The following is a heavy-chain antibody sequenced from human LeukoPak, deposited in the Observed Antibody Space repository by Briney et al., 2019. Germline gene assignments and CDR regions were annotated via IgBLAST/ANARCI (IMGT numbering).Heavy chain of an antibody. D-gene: IGHD5-12*01. Sequence: GGSLRLSCAASGFTFSTYWMTWVRQAPGKGLEWVASIKQDGSEKLYVDSVRGRFTTSRDNAKNSVYLQMNSLRAEDTAVYYCARDAGRSGYDIFDYWGQGTLVTVPS. CDR3: ARDAGRSGYDIFDY. CDR1: GFTFSTYW. J-gene: IGHJ4*02. CDR2: IKQDGSEK. V-gene: IGHV3-7*03.